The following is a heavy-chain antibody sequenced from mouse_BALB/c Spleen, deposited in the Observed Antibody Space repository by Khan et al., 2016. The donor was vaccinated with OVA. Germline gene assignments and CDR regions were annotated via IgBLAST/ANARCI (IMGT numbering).Heavy chain of an antibody. CDR2: IDPFSGDT. CDR3: TRNGYVAWFTY. J-gene: IGHJ3*01. D-gene: IGHD2-2*01. CDR1: GYSFTSYY. V-gene: IGHV1S135*01. Sequence: EVELVESGPELMKPGASVKISCKASGYSFTSYYIHWVMQSHGKSLEWIGYIDPFSGDTTYNQKFKGKATLTVDKSSSTAYIHLSSLTSEDSAVYYCTRNGYVAWFTYWGQGTLVTVSA.